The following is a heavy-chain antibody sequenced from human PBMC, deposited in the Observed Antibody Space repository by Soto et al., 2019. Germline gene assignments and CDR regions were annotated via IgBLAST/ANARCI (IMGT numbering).Heavy chain of an antibody. CDR1: TGSISSGNW. V-gene: IGHV4-4*02. CDR2: IYYTGAT. Sequence: QVQLRESGPGLVEASGTLSLTCEVSTGSISSGNWWSWVRQPPGKRLEWIGEIYYTGATNYNPSLKSRITMTIDKSKDHFSLSLRSATAADTAVYYCARVFSSGSGWMYYFDFWGQGTLVSVSS. CDR3: ARVFSSGSGWMYYFDF. D-gene: IGHD6-25*01. J-gene: IGHJ4*02.